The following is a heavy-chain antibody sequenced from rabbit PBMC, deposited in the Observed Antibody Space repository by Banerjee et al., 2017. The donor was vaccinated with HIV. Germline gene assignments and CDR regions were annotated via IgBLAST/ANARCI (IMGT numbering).Heavy chain of an antibody. D-gene: IGHD4-1*01. CDR3: ARDLAGVIGWNFNL. CDR1: GFDFSSYW. V-gene: IGHV1S40*01. J-gene: IGHJ4*01. Sequence: QSLEESGGDLVKPGASLTLSCKASGFDFSSYWACWVRQAPGKGLEWIGFIDTNTGKTFYASWAKGRFTISKTSSTTVTLQMTSLTAADTATYFCARDLAGVIGWNFNLWGPGTLVTVS. CDR2: IDTNTGKT.